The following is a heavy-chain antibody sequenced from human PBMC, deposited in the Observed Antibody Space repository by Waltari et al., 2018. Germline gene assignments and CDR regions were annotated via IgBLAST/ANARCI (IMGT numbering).Heavy chain of an antibody. Sequence: QVQLQQWGAGLLKPSETLSLTCAVYSGSFSGYYWSWIRQPPGKGLEWIGEINHSGSTNYNPSLKSRVTISVDTSKNQFSLKLSSVTAADTAVYYCATTYSYGLFDYWGQGTLVTVSS. V-gene: IGHV4-34*01. CDR3: ATTYSYGLFDY. J-gene: IGHJ4*02. CDR2: INHSGST. D-gene: IGHD5-18*01. CDR1: SGSFSGYY.